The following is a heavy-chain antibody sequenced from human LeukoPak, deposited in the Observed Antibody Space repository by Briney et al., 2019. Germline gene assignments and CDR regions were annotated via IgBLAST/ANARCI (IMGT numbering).Heavy chain of an antibody. CDR1: GFTACSNY. Sequence: PGGSLRLSCAPSGFTACSNYMSCVRQAPGKGLGWVSVIYSGGSTYYAASVKGRITISRDNSKNTLNLQMNSLRAEDTAVNYCARAVRGVIITKGYFQHWGQGTLVTVSS. V-gene: IGHV3-66*01. J-gene: IGHJ1*01. CDR3: ARAVRGVIITKGYFQH. D-gene: IGHD3-10*01. CDR2: IYSGGST.